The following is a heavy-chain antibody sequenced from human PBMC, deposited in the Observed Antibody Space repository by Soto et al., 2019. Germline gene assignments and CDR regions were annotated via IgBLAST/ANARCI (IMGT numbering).Heavy chain of an antibody. D-gene: IGHD2-2*01. Sequence: QVRLQQWGAGLLKPSETLSLTCAVYGGSFSGHYWSWIRQAPGKGLEWIGEINHSGSTNDNPSLKRRGSISVATSKIQFSLKLSSVTAADTAVYYCAGQXXXXXPAATRDWYHYYGXDVWGQGT. J-gene: IGHJ6*02. CDR3: AGQXXXXXPAATRDWYHYYGXDV. V-gene: IGHV4-34*01. CDR1: GGSFSGHY. CDR2: INHSGST.